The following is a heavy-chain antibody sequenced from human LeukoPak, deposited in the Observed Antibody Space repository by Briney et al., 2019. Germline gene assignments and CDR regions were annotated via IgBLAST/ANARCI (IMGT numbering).Heavy chain of an antibody. D-gene: IGHD1-26*01. J-gene: IGHJ3*02. CDR3: ARDMRATPVDAFDI. CDR2: ISGSGGST. CDR1: GFTFNTYP. V-gene: IGHV3-23*01. Sequence: GGSLRLSCEASGFTFNTYPMSWVRQAPGRGLEWVSGISGSGGSTYYADSVKGRFTISRDNAKNSLYLQMNSLRAEDTAVYYCARDMRATPVDAFDIWGQGTMVTVSS.